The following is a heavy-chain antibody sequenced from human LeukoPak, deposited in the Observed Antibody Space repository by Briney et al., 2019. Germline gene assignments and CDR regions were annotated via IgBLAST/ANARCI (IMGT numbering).Heavy chain of an antibody. CDR1: GFTFSNYW. CDR3: AREGMVYASDY. J-gene: IGHJ4*02. V-gene: IGHV3-74*01. D-gene: IGHD2-8*01. Sequence: GGSLRLSCAASGFTFSNYWMHWVRQTPGKGLVWVSRINNDGSTTSYADSVKGRFTISRDNAKNSLYLQMNSLRAEDTAVYYCAREGMVYASDYWGQGTLVTVSS. CDR2: INNDGSTT.